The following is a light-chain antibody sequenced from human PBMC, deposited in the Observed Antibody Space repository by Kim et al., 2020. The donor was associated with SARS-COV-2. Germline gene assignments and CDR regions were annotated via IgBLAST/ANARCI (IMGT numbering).Light chain of an antibody. J-gene: IGLJ3*02. CDR1: SSDVGGYDY. CDR2: DVS. Sequence: QSALTQPRSVSGSPGQSVTISCTGSSSDVGGYDYVSWYQQHPGKAPKFIIYDVSKRPSGVPDRFSGSKSGNTASLTISGLQAEDEADYYCCSYAGRYTLMFGGGTKLTVL. V-gene: IGLV2-11*01. CDR3: CSYAGRYTLM.